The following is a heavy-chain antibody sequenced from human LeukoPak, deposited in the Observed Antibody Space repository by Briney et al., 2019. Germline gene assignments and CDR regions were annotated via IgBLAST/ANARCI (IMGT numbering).Heavy chain of an antibody. CDR1: GGSFSGYY. Sequence: SETLSLTCAVYGGSFSGYYWSWIRQPPGKGLEWIGEINHSGSTNYNPSLKSRVTISVDTSKNQFSLKLSSVTAADTAVYYCAILAVTYYYGSGSYGLDYWGQGTLVTVSS. D-gene: IGHD3-10*01. J-gene: IGHJ4*02. CDR2: INHSGST. CDR3: AILAVTYYYGSGSYGLDY. V-gene: IGHV4-34*01.